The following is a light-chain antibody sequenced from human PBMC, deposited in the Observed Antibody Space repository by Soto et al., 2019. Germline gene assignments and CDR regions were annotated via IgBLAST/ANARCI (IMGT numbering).Light chain of an antibody. CDR3: AACDASLDGYV. V-gene: IGLV1-44*01. CDR2: SYD. J-gene: IGLJ1*01. Sequence: QSVLTQPPSASGTPGQRVTISCSTSSSNLGDNAVNWYQHVPGTAPKLLIYSYDQRPSGVPDRFSGSKSGTSASLAISGLQSADEADYYCAACDASLDGYVFGTGTKLTVL. CDR1: SSNLGDNA.